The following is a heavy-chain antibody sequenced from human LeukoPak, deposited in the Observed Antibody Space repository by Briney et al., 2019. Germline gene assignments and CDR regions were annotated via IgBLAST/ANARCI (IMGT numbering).Heavy chain of an antibody. D-gene: IGHD2-2*01. J-gene: IGHJ4*02. CDR1: GYSFTTYW. CDR3: ARLLVVPAADHPDY. CDR2: IYPGDSDT. V-gene: IGHV5-51*01. Sequence: GESMKISCKGSGYSFTTYWMGWVRQMPGKGLEWMGIIYPGDSDTRYSPSFQGQVTISADKSISTAYLQWSSLEASDTAMYYCARLLVVPAADHPDYWGQGTLVTVSS.